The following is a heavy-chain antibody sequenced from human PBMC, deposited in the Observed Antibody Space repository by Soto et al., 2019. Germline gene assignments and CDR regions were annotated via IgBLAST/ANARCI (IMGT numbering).Heavy chain of an antibody. J-gene: IGHJ4*02. CDR1: GYTLTELS. Sequence: ASVKVSCKVSGYTLTELSMHWVRQAPGKGREGMGGFDPEDGETINALKFQGRVTMTEDTSTDTAYMELTSLKSEDTAVYYCATSDHKDPFDYWGQGTLVTVSS. CDR3: ATSDHKDPFDY. V-gene: IGHV1-24*01. CDR2: FDPEDGET.